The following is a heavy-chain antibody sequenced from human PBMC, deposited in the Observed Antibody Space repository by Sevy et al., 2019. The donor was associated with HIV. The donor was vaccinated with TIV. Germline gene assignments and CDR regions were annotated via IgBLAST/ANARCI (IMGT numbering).Heavy chain of an antibody. CDR3: ARDALLRGGYLDY. CDR2: INPNSGGT. CDR1: GYTLTSYY. Sequence: ASVKVSCKASGYTLTSYYMYWVRQAPGQGLEWMGWINPNSGGTNYAQRFQGRVTMTRDTSISTAYMELSRLRSDDTAVYYCARDALLRGGYLDYWGQGSLVTVSS. V-gene: IGHV1-2*02. D-gene: IGHD3-10*01. J-gene: IGHJ4*02.